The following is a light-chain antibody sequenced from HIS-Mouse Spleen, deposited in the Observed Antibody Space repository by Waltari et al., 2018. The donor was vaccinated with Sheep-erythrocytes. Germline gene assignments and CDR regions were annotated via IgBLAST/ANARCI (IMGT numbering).Light chain of an antibody. Sequence: DIQMTQSPSSLSASVGDRVTITCRASQSISSYLNWYQQKPGKAPKLLIYAASSLQSGDPSRFSGSGSGTEFTLTISSLQPEDFATYYCQQSYSTPPAFGGGTKVEIK. V-gene: IGKV1-39*01. J-gene: IGKJ4*01. CDR1: QSISSY. CDR3: QQSYSTPPA. CDR2: AAS.